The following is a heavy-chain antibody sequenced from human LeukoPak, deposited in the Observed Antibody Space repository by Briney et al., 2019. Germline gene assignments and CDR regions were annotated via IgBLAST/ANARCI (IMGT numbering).Heavy chain of an antibody. CDR2: IYYSGST. CDR1: GGSISSYY. CDR3: ARAPPGGDFDY. J-gene: IGHJ4*02. V-gene: IGHV4-59*01. D-gene: IGHD3-16*01. Sequence: PSETLSLTCTVSGGSISSYYWSWIRQPPGKGLEWIGYIYYSGSTNYNPSLKSRVTISVDTSKNQFSLKLSSVTAADTAVYYCARAPPGGDFDYWGQGTLVTVSS.